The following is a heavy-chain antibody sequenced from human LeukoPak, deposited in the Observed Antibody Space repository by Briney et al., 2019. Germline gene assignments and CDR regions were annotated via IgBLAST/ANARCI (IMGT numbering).Heavy chain of an antibody. J-gene: IGHJ5*02. CDR1: GGSISSGDYY. D-gene: IGHD2-15*01. CDR3: ARADQGYCSGGSCLRWFDP. Sequence: SQTLSLTCTVSGGSISSGDYYWSWIRQPPGKGLEWIGYIYYSGSTYYNPSLKSRVTISVDTSKNQFSLKLSSVTAADTAVYYCARADQGYCSGGSCLRWFDPWGQGTLVTVSS. V-gene: IGHV4-30-4*01. CDR2: IYYSGST.